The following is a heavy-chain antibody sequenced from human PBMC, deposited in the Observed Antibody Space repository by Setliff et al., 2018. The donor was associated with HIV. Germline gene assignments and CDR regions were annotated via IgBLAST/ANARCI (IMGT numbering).Heavy chain of an antibody. D-gene: IGHD1-26*01. Sequence: PGGSLRLSCAASGFTFSTYWMSWVRQAPGKGLEWVANIKQDGSEKNYLDSVKGRFTIYRENAKNSLYLQMYSMRLEDTAVYYCATDCAVVGGTGSPDSWGQGTLVTVSS. CDR1: GFTFSTYW. J-gene: IGHJ4*02. CDR3: ATDCAVVGGTGSPDS. V-gene: IGHV3-7*05. CDR2: IKQDGSEK.